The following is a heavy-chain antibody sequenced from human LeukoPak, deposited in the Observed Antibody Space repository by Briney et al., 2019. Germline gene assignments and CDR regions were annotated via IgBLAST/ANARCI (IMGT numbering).Heavy chain of an antibody. V-gene: IGHV4-59*02. Sequence: SETLSLTCTISGGSVSDYYWSWIRQSPGKGLEWIGYIYHTGSTSYSPSLKSRVTISADTSQNQFSLKLSSVTAADTAVYYCARGGDGYDHPFDYWGQGTLVTVSS. CDR3: ARGGDGYDHPFDY. D-gene: IGHD5-12*01. J-gene: IGHJ4*02. CDR2: IYHTGST. CDR1: GGSVSDYY.